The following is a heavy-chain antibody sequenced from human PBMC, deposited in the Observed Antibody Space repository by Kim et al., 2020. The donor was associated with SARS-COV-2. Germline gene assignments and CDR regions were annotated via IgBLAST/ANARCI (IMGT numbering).Heavy chain of an antibody. CDR1: GYTFTDYY. J-gene: IGHJ3*02. CDR2: INPNSGGT. D-gene: IGHD3-10*01. Sequence: ASVKVSCKVSGYTFTDYYMNWLRQAPGQGLEWMGRINPNSGGTNYAQKFQGRVTMTRDTSINTAYMELYTLRSDDAAVYYCARGIYGSGVGDTFDIWGQGTMVTVSS. V-gene: IGHV1-2*06. CDR3: ARGIYGSGVGDTFDI.